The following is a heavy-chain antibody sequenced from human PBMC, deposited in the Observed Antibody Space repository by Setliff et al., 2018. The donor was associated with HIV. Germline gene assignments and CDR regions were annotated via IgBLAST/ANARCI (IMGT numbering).Heavy chain of an antibody. V-gene: IGHV5-51*01. CDR3: GRSGKSGELYAY. D-gene: IGHD2-8*01. J-gene: IGHJ4*02. CDR2: IYPIDSDT. Sequence: GESLKISCKGSGYSFTNFWVGWVRQMPGKGLEWMGIIYPIDSDTKYSPSFWGRVTISVDKSLNTACLHWNSLKPADTAMYFCGRSGKSGELYAYWGQGTLVTVSS. CDR1: GYSFTNFW.